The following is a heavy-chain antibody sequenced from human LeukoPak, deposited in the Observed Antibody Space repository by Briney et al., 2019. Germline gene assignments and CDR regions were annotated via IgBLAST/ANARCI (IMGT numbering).Heavy chain of an antibody. CDR1: GGSISSSSYY. D-gene: IGHD3-22*01. CDR3: ARGYYYDSRDNDAFDI. CDR2: IYYSGST. Sequence: PSETLSLTCTVSGGSISSSSYYWGWIRQPPGKGLEWIGSIYYSGSTNYNPSLKSRVTISVDTSKNQFSLKLSSVTAADTAVYYCARGYYYDSRDNDAFDIWGQGTMVTVSS. J-gene: IGHJ3*02. V-gene: IGHV4-39*07.